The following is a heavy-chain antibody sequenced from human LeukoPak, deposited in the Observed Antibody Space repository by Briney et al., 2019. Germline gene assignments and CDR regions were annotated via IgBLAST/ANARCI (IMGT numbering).Heavy chain of an antibody. CDR2: ISGSSTTM. Sequence: PGGTLRLSCAASGFTFITYSMNWVRQAPGKGLEWVSYISGSSTTMHYADSVKGRFTISRDNAKNSLYLQMNSLRAEDTAVYYCARYGNGAWLAHYSFDIWGQGTMVTGSS. CDR1: GFTFITYS. CDR3: ARYGNGAWLAHYSFDI. D-gene: IGHD6-19*01. V-gene: IGHV3-48*04. J-gene: IGHJ3*02.